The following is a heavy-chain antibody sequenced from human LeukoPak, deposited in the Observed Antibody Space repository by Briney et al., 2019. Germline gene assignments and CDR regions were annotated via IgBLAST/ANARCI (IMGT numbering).Heavy chain of an antibody. CDR3: ARDGIAAVDFDY. D-gene: IGHD6-13*01. CDR2: VNGDGSST. CDR1: GFTFSTYW. J-gene: IGHJ4*02. Sequence: GGSLRLSCAASGFTFSTYWMHWVRQAPGKGLVWVSRVNGDGSSTNYADSVKGRFTISRDNAKNTLYLQMNSLRAEDTAVYYCARDGIAAVDFDYWGQGILVTVSS. V-gene: IGHV3-74*01.